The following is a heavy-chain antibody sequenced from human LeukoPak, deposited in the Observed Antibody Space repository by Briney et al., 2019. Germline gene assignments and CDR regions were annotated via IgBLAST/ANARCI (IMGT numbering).Heavy chain of an antibody. CDR2: IKQGGSEK. J-gene: IGHJ5*02. CDR1: GFNFRSYW. Sequence: PGGSLRLSCAASGFNFRSYWMSWVRQAPGKGLEWVANIKQGGSEKYYVDSVKGRFTISRDNAKNSLYLQMNSLRAEDTAVYYCARGAEGSSHFDPWGQGTLVTVSS. V-gene: IGHV3-7*02. CDR3: ARGAEGSSHFDP. D-gene: IGHD6-13*01.